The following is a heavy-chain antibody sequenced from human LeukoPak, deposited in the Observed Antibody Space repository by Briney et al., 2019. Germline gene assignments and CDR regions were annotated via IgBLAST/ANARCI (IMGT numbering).Heavy chain of an antibody. D-gene: IGHD6-19*01. CDR2: IYYSGST. J-gene: IGHJ4*02. Sequence: SETLSLTCTVSGGSINGYYWSWIRQPAGKGLEWVGYIYYSGSTNYNPSLKSRVTISVDTSKNQFSLKLSSVTAADTAVYYCARVHTGYSSGWYPYFDYWGQGTLATVSS. V-gene: IGHV4-59*01. CDR1: GGSINGYY. CDR3: ARVHTGYSSGWYPYFDY.